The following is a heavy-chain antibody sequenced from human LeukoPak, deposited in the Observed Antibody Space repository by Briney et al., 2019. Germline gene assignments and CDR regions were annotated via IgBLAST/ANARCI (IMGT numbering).Heavy chain of an antibody. J-gene: IGHJ4*02. CDR2: ISSSSSYI. CDR1: GFTFSSYS. CDR3: ARDPSVWFGDLLPVDY. D-gene: IGHD3-10*01. V-gene: IGHV3-21*01. Sequence: GGSLRLSCAASGFTFSSYSMNWVRQAPGKGLEWVSSISSSSSYIYYADSVKGRFTISRDNAKNSLYLQMNSLRAEDTAVYYCARDPSVWFGDLLPVDYWGQGTLVTVSS.